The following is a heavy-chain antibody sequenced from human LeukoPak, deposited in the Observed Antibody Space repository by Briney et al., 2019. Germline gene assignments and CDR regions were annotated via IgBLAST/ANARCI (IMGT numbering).Heavy chain of an antibody. CDR3: AREKGGFDI. Sequence: GGSLRLSCVASRFNFSSYSMQWVRQAPGKGLEYVSVISSNGGSTYYANSVKGRFTISRDNSKDTLYLQMGSLRAEDMAVYYCAREKGGFDIWGQGTMVTVSS. CDR2: ISSNGGST. CDR1: RFNFSSYS. J-gene: IGHJ3*02. V-gene: IGHV3-64*01. D-gene: IGHD2-15*01.